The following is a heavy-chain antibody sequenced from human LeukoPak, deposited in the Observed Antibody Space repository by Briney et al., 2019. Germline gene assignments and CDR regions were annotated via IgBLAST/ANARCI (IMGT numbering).Heavy chain of an antibody. CDR3: ARDIRAVRATLYFDY. D-gene: IGHD1-26*01. CDR1: GASVTTYH. V-gene: IGHV4-59*02. Sequence: SETLSLTCTVSGASVTTYHWSWLRQSPEKGLEWIANVHSSGTTYYNPSLRSRVTISIDTSKNQFSLKMTSVTTADTAVYYCARDIRAVRATLYFDYWGQGTLVTVSS. J-gene: IGHJ4*02. CDR2: VHSSGTT.